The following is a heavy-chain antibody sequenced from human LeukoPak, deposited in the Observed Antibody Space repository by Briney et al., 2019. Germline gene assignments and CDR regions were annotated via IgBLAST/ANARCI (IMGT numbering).Heavy chain of an antibody. Sequence: SQTLSLTCAISGDSVSSNSAAWNWIRQSPSRGLEWLGRTYYRSKWYNDYAVSAKSRITINPDTSKNQFSLQLNSVTPEDTAVYYCARGAAAAIYWYFDLWGRGTLVTVSS. CDR1: GDSVSSNSAA. CDR3: ARGAAAAIYWYFDL. V-gene: IGHV6-1*01. J-gene: IGHJ2*01. CDR2: TYYRSKWYN. D-gene: IGHD6-13*01.